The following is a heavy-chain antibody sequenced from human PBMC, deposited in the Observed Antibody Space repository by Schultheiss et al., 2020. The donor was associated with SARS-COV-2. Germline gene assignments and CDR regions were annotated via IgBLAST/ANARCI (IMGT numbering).Heavy chain of an antibody. J-gene: IGHJ5*02. CDR3: TTDYGDYGLKS. D-gene: IGHD4-17*01. CDR1: GFTFTNYW. V-gene: IGHV3-15*01. Sequence: GESLKISCAASGFTFTNYWMHWVRQAPGKGLEWVGRIKSKTDGGTTDYAAPVKGRFTISRDDSKNTLYLQMNSLKTEDTAVYYCTTDYGDYGLKSWGQGTLVTVSS. CDR2: IKSKTDGGTT.